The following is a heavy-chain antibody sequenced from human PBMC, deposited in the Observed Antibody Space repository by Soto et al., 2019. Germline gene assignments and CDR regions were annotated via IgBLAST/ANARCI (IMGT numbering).Heavy chain of an antibody. J-gene: IGHJ6*02. D-gene: IGHD6-6*01. CDR1: GGSISSGGYF. Sequence: QVQLQESGPGLVKPSQTLSLTCTVSGGSISSGGYFWSWIRQHPGKGLEWIGFIYYSGSTYYNPSLKSRVTISVDTSKNQFSLKLSSVTAADTAVYYWAREGAAPYYYSGMDVWGQGTTVTVSS. CDR2: IYYSGST. V-gene: IGHV4-31*03. CDR3: AREGAAPYYYSGMDV.